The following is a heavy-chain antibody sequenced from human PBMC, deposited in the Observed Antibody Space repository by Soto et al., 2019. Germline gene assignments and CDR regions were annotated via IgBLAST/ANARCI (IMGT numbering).Heavy chain of an antibody. Sequence: QVQLQQWGAGLLKPSETLSLTCAVYGGSFSGYYWSWIRQPPGKGLEWIGEINHSGSTNYNPSLKSRVTLSVDTSKNQFSLKLSSVTAADTAVYYCARVGIVVVVAAYFDYWGQGTLVTVSS. CDR3: ARVGIVVVVAAYFDY. D-gene: IGHD2-15*01. CDR1: GGSFSGYY. V-gene: IGHV4-34*01. J-gene: IGHJ4*02. CDR2: INHSGST.